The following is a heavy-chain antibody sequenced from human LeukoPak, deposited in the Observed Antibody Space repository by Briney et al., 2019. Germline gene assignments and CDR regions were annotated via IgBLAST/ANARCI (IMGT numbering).Heavy chain of an antibody. Sequence: ASVKVSCKASGYTFTRYDINWVRQATGQGLEWMGWMNPNSGNTGYAQNFQGRVTMTRNTSITTAYMELSSLISEDTAVYYCARGPLGEVGIVRMDVWGQGTTVTVSS. CDR1: GYTFTRYD. CDR2: MNPNSGNT. J-gene: IGHJ6*02. CDR3: ARGPLGEVGIVRMDV. V-gene: IGHV1-8*01. D-gene: IGHD1-26*01.